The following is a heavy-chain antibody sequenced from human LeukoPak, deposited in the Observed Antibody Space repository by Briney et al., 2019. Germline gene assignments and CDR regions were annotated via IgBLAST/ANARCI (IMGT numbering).Heavy chain of an antibody. V-gene: IGHV4-39*07. CDR1: GGSISSGDYY. CDR3: ARRAAYYGPNDY. D-gene: IGHD4/OR15-4a*01. CDR2: INHSGST. Sequence: SETLSLTCTVSGGSISSGDYYWSWIRQPPGKGLEWIGEINHSGSTNYNPSLKSRVTISVDTSKNQFSLKLSSVTAADTAVYYCARRAAYYGPNDYWGQGTLVTVSS. J-gene: IGHJ4*02.